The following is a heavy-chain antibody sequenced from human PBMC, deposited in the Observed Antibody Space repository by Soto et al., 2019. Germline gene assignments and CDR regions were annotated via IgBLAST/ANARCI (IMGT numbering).Heavy chain of an antibody. V-gene: IGHV3-21*01. Sequence: GGSLRLSCAASGFTFSSYSMNWVRQAPGKGLEWVSLVSFDSNYIYYADSVKGRFTISRDNAKNSVYLQMNSLRAEDTAVYYCARERGWQLYFDYWGQGALVTVSS. CDR1: GFTFSSYS. D-gene: IGHD6-13*01. J-gene: IGHJ4*02. CDR2: VSFDSNYI. CDR3: ARERGWQLYFDY.